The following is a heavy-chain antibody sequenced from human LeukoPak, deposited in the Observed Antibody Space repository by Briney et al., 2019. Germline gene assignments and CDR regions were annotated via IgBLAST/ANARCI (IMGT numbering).Heavy chain of an antibody. Sequence: GGSLRLSCAASGFTFSSYAMSWVRQAPGKGLEWVSRISSSGISTFYADSVKGRFTISRDNSKNTLYLQMNSLRAEDTALYYCAKINDFDYWGQGTLVTVSS. CDR1: GFTFSSYA. CDR2: ISSSGIST. J-gene: IGHJ4*02. V-gene: IGHV3-23*01. D-gene: IGHD1-1*01. CDR3: AKINDFDY.